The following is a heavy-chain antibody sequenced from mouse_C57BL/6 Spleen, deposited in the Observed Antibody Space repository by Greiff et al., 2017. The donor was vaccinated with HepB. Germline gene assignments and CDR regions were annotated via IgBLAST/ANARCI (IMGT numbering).Heavy chain of an antibody. J-gene: IGHJ4*01. CDR1: GYTFTSYW. Sequence: QVQLQQPGAELVKPGASVKLSCKASGYTFTSYWMHWVKQRPGQGLEWIGMIHTNSGSTNYNEKFKSKATLTVDKSTSTAYMQLSSLTSEDTAVYYCAPSYGISMDYWGQGTTVTVSS. CDR3: APSYGISMDY. V-gene: IGHV1-64*01. D-gene: IGHD2-1*01. CDR2: IHTNSGST.